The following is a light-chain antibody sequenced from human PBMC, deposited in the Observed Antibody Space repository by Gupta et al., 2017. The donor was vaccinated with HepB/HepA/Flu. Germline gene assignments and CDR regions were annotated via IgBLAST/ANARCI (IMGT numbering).Light chain of an antibody. V-gene: IGKV3-11*01. CDR2: DAS. J-gene: IGKJ3*01. CDR1: PSVSSY. Sequence: EIVLTKPLATLSLSPMERATLSSRASPSVSSYLDWYRQKPGQAPSLLIYDASNRATGIPVRFSGSGCGTDLALTISSLEPEDFAVYYCQQSSNWHVGFTFGPGTKVDIK. CDR3: QQSSNWHVGFT.